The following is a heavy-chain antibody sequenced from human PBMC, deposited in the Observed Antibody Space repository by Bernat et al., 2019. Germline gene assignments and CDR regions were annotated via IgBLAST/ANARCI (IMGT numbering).Heavy chain of an antibody. Sequence: EVQLVESGGGLIQPGGSLTLSCAASGFTVSVNYMSWVRQAPGKGLEWLSVLYTNGKTYYADSVKGGFTIYSDSSENTRYLQMNSLRAEDTPVYYCARDMPPPDQWLPTTWGQGTLVTVSS. V-gene: IGHV3-53*01. CDR2: LYTNGKT. D-gene: IGHD6-19*01. J-gene: IGHJ4*02. CDR1: GFTVSVNY. CDR3: ARDMPPPDQWLPTT.